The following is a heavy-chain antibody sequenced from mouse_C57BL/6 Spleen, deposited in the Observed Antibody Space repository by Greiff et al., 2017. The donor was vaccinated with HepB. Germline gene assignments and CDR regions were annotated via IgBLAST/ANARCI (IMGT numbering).Heavy chain of an antibody. Sequence: EVMLVESGGGLVQPGGSLSLSCAASGFTFTDYYMSWVRQPPGKALEWLGFIRNKANGYTTEYSASVKGRLTISRDNSQSILYLQMNALRAEDSATYYCARSALPSVFDYWGQGTTLTVSS. CDR3: ARSALPSVFDY. V-gene: IGHV7-3*01. CDR1: GFTFTDYY. CDR2: IRNKANGYTT. J-gene: IGHJ2*01. D-gene: IGHD3-1*01.